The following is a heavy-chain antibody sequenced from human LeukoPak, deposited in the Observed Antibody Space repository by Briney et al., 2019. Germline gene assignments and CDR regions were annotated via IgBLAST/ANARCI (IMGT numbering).Heavy chain of an antibody. J-gene: IGHJ5*02. CDR2: IYPGDSDT. V-gene: IGHV5-51*01. Sequence: ASVKVSCKASGYSFTSYWIGWVRQMPGKGLEWMGIIYPGDSDTRYSPSFQGQVTISADKSISTAYLQWSSLKASDTAMYYCARGLPPYSSSWYNWFDPWGQGTLVTVSS. CDR1: GYSFTSYW. D-gene: IGHD6-13*01. CDR3: ARGLPPYSSSWYNWFDP.